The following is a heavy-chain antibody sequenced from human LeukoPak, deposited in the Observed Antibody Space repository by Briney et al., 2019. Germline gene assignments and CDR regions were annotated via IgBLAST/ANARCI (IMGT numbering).Heavy chain of an antibody. CDR1: GGSISSGGYS. J-gene: IGHJ5*02. V-gene: IGHV4-30-2*01. CDR2: IYHSGST. CDR3: AREVTIFGVVNWFDP. Sequence: SETLSFTCAVSGGSISSGGYSWSWIRQPPGKGLEWIGYIYHSGSTYYNPSLKSRVTISVDRSKNQFSLKLSSVTAADTAVYYCAREVTIFGVVNWFDPWGQGTLVTVSS. D-gene: IGHD3-3*01.